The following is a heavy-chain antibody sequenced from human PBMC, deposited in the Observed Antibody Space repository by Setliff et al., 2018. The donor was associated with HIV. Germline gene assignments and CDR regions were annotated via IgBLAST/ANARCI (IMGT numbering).Heavy chain of an antibody. CDR1: GFTLSSNH. CDR2: IYSDGRT. Sequence: GSLRLSCAASGFTLSSNHMTWVRQAPGKGLEWVPFIYSDGRTYHADSVKGLFSISRDNSKNMMHLQMNGLRPEDTAVYYCAKGVKWLDPWGQGTLVTVSS. CDR3: AKGVKWLDP. V-gene: IGHV3-53*01. J-gene: IGHJ5*02. D-gene: IGHD3-16*01.